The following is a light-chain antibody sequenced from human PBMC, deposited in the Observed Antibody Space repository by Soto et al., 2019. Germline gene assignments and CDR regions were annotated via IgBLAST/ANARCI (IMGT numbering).Light chain of an antibody. CDR3: YSTDSSDNHRV. J-gene: IGLJ2*01. CDR1: ALPQKY. Sequence: SYDLTQPPSVSVSPGQTARITCSGDALPQKYVCWYQQKSGQAPVLVIYDDSKRPSGIPERFSGSSSGTMATLTISGAQVEDEADYYCYSTDSSDNHRVFGGGTKVTVL. CDR2: DDS. V-gene: IGLV3-10*01.